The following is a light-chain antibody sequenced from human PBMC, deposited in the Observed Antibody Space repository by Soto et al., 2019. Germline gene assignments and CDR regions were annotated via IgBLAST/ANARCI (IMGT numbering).Light chain of an antibody. V-gene: IGLV2-14*01. CDR3: SSYTISSTLYV. CDR1: SSDVGGYKY. CDR2: EVS. Sequence: QSALTQPASVSGSPGQSITISCSGTSSDVGGYKYVSWYQQHPGKAPKLMIYEVSNRPSGVSHRFSGSKSGNTASLTISGLQADDEADYYCSSYTISSTLYVFGTGTKVTVL. J-gene: IGLJ1*01.